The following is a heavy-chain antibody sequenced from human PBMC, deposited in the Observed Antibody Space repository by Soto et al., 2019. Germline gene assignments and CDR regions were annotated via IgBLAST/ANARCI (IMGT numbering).Heavy chain of an antibody. CDR3: ARAPSVYCTGGSCYPDWRYYFDY. Sequence: QVQLVESGGGLVKPGGSLRLSCAASGFTFSDYYMSWIRQAPGKGLEWVSSISNIDSTIYYADSVKGRFTISRDNAKNSLYLQMKSLRAEDTAMYYCARAPSVYCTGGSCYPDWRYYFDYWGQGTLVTVSS. CDR2: ISNIDSTI. CDR1: GFTFSDYY. D-gene: IGHD2-15*01. V-gene: IGHV3-11*01. J-gene: IGHJ4*02.